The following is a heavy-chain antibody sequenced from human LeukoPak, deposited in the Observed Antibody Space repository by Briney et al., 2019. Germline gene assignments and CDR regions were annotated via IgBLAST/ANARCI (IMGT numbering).Heavy chain of an antibody. CDR1: GFSFSNYE. CDR3: AKGPGARGHFNWFDP. Sequence: GGSLRLSSAASGFSFSNYEMNWVRQAPGKGLEWISYITASSTTIYYAVSVKGRFTISRDNAKNSLYLQMNGLRGEDTAVYYCAKGPGARGHFNWFDPWGQGTLVTVSS. J-gene: IGHJ5*02. V-gene: IGHV3-48*03. CDR2: ITASSTTI. D-gene: IGHD5-12*01.